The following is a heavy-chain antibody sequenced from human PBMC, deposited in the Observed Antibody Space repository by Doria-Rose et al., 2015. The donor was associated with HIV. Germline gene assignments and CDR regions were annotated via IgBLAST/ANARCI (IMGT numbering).Heavy chain of an antibody. D-gene: IGHD3-22*01. CDR2: IDHFGNT. J-gene: IGHJ4*02. CDR3: ARGFSSGPFDY. V-gene: IGHV4-34*01. CDR1: GVSFSGFY. Sequence: LTCAVYGVSFSGFYWSWIRQPPGKGLELIGEIDHFGNTNYNPSLKSRVTISMDTSKNQFSLNMTSVTTADTAVYYCARGFSSGPFDYWGQGNLVTVSS.